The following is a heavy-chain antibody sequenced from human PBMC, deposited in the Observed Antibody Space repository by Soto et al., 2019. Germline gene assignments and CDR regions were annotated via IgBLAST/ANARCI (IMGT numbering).Heavy chain of an antibody. CDR2: IIPIFGTA. D-gene: IGHD2-2*01. Sequence: QVQLVQSGAEVKKPGSSVKVSCKASGGTFSSYAISWVRQAPGQGLEWMGGIIPIFGTANYAQKFQGRVTITTDKYTSTAYMELSSLRSEDTAVYYCASAGGVPAAIYYYYYGMDVWGHGTTVTVSS. V-gene: IGHV1-69*06. J-gene: IGHJ6*02. CDR3: ASAGGVPAAIYYYYYGMDV. CDR1: GGTFSSYA.